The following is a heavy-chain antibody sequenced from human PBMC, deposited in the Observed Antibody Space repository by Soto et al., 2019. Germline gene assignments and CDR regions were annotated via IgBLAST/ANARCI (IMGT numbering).Heavy chain of an antibody. Sequence: GGSLRLSFAPPGFTFGSNALNWAGKAQGRGLEGVPSISSSIIYIYYADSVKGRFTISRDNAKNSLYLQMNSLRAEDTAVYYCARGQRYNWNDVYYYYGMDVWGKGT. CDR2: ISSSIIYI. J-gene: IGHJ6*04. V-gene: IGHV3-21*01. D-gene: IGHD1-20*01. CDR1: GFTFGSNA. CDR3: ARGQRYNWNDVYYYYGMDV.